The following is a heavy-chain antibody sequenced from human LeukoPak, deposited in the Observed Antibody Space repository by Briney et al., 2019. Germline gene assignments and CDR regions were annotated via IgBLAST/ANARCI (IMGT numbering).Heavy chain of an antibody. J-gene: IGHJ5*02. CDR3: ARDLTLVMVWGMGWFDP. CDR2: IYYRGST. CDR1: GGSVTSGGHY. Sequence: SQTLSLTCTVSGGSVTSGGHYWTWIRQHPGKALEWIGYIYYRGSTYYNPSLQSRVTISVDTSKNQFSLKLSSVTAADTAVYYCARDLTLVMVWGMGWFDPWGQGTLVTVSS. V-gene: IGHV4-31*03. D-gene: IGHD3-10*01.